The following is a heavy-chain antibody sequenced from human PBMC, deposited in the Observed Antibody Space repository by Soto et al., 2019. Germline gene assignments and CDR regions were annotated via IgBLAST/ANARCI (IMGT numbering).Heavy chain of an antibody. CDR2: IYWDDDK. Sequence: QITLKESGPTLVKPTQTLTLTCTFSGFSLSTNGVGVGWIRQPPGKALEWLALIYWDDDKRYSPSLKSRRTHTTDTSKNQVVLTMTNMDPVDTATYYCAHRFGLPTWDSSGHHSECFQYWGQGTLVTVSS. J-gene: IGHJ1*01. V-gene: IGHV2-5*02. CDR1: GFSLSTNGVG. CDR3: AHRFGLPTWDSSGHHSECFQY. D-gene: IGHD3-22*01.